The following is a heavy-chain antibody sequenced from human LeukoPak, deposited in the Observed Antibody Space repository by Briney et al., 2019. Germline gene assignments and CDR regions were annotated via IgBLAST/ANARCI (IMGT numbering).Heavy chain of an antibody. Sequence: ASVKVSCKASGGTFSSYAISWVRQAPGQGLEWMGRIIPILGIANYAQKFQGRVTITADKSTSTAYMELSSLRSEDTAVYYCASAHYYDSSYYFDYWGQGTLVTVSS. J-gene: IGHJ4*02. V-gene: IGHV1-69*04. CDR3: ASAHYYDSSYYFDY. CDR2: IIPILGIA. D-gene: IGHD3-22*01. CDR1: GGTFSSYA.